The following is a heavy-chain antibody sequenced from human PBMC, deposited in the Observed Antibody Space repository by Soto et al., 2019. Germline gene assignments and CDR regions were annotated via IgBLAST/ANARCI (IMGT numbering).Heavy chain of an antibody. CDR1: GGTFSSYT. J-gene: IGHJ4*02. Sequence: QVQLVQSGAEVKKPGSSVKVSCKASGGTFSSYTISWVRQAPGQGLEWMGRIIPILGIANYAQKFQGRVTITADKSTSKAYMELSSLRSEDTAVYYCAREVVGGYADYWGQGTLVTVSS. V-gene: IGHV1-69*08. D-gene: IGHD5-12*01. CDR3: AREVVGGYADY. CDR2: IIPILGIA.